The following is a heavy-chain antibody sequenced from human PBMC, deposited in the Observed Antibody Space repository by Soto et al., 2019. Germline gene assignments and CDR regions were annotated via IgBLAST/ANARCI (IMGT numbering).Heavy chain of an antibody. D-gene: IGHD6-13*01. CDR3: ASLMRRQQLVIPYYYYYGMDV. CDR2: INHSGST. V-gene: IGHV4-34*01. Sequence: QVQLQQWGAGLLKPSETLSLTCAVYGGSFSGYYWSWIRQPPGKGLEWIGEINHSGSTNYNPSLKSRVTISVDTSKNQFSRKLSSVTAADTAVYYCASLMRRQQLVIPYYYYYGMDVWGQGTTVTVSS. J-gene: IGHJ6*02. CDR1: GGSFSGYY.